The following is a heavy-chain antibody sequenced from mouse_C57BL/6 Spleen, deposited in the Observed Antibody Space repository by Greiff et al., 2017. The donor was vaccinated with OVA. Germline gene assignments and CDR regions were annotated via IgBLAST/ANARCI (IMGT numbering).Heavy chain of an antibody. CDR2: IYPGDGDT. CDR3: ARWGIFDY. Sequence: QVQLQQSGPELVKPGASVKISCKASGYAFSSSWMNWVKQRPGKGLEWIGRIYPGDGDTNYNGKFKGKATLTADKSSSTAYMQLSSLTSEDSAVYFCARWGIFDYWGQGTTLTVSS. CDR1: GYAFSSSW. V-gene: IGHV1-82*01. J-gene: IGHJ2*01.